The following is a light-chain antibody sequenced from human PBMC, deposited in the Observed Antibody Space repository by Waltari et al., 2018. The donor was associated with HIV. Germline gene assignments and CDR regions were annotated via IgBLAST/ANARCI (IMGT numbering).Light chain of an antibody. V-gene: IGKV1-33*01. CDR1: QDISNY. J-gene: IGKJ2*01. CDR2: DAS. CDR3: QQYDNLPSYT. Sequence: IQMTQSPSSLSAPVGDSVAITCQASQDISNYLNWYQQKPGKAPKLLIYDASNLETGVPSRFSGSGSGTDFTFTISSLQPEDIATYYCQQYDNLPSYTFGQGTKLEIK.